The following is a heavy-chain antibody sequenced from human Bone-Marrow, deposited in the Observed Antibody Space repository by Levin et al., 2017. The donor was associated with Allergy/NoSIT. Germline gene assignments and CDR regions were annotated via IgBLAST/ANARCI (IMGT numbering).Heavy chain of an antibody. CDR2: IGGSGGGT. D-gene: IGHD3-22*01. J-gene: IGHJ4*02. CDR3: AKDRSIHYDSSGYYDY. CDR1: GFTFSTYA. V-gene: IGHV3-23*01. Sequence: GGSLRLSCAASGFTFSTYAMAWFRQAPGRALEWVATIGGSGGGTYYADSVKGRFTISRDNYKNMLYVQMDSLRAEDTAVYYCAKDRSIHYDSSGYYDYWGQGTLVSVSS.